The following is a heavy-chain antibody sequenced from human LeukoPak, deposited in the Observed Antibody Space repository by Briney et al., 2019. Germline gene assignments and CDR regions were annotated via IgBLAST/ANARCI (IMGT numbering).Heavy chain of an antibody. Sequence: PGGSLRLSCAASGFTFDDYAMHWVRQAPGEGLEWVSGISWNSGSIGYADSVKGRFTISRDNAQNSLYLQMNSLRAEDTALYYCAKDSSAAGTSVDYWGQGTLVTVSS. D-gene: IGHD6-13*01. J-gene: IGHJ4*02. V-gene: IGHV3-9*01. CDR2: ISWNSGSI. CDR3: AKDSSAAGTSVDY. CDR1: GFTFDDYA.